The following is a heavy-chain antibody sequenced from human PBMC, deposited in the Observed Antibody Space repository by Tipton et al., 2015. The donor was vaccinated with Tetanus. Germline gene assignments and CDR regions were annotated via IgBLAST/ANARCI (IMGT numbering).Heavy chain of an antibody. CDR3: ARDQGGGRVVRLNWFDP. D-gene: IGHD6-6*01. CDR2: IYYSGST. J-gene: IGHJ5*02. CDR1: GGSISSYY. V-gene: IGHV4-59*01. Sequence: GLVKPSETLSLTCTVSGGSISSYYWSWIRQPPGKGLEWIGYIYYSGSTNSNYSLKSRITISRDTSKNQFSLKLASVTAADTAVYFCARDQGGGRVVRLNWFDPWGQGTLVTVSS.